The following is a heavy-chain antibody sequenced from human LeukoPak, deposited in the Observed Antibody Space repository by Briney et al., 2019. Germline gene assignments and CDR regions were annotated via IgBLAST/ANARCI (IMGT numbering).Heavy chain of an antibody. CDR1: GFSFSNHW. V-gene: IGHV3-74*03. CDR2: INSDGSST. Sequence: PGGSLRLSCAASGFSFSNHWMHWVRQVPGKGLVWVSRINSDGSSTTYADSVKGRSTISRDNAKNTLYLQMNSLRDEDTAVYYCTRDVSQSSSWYGEFDYWGQGTQVTVSS. D-gene: IGHD6-13*01. CDR3: TRDVSQSSSWYGEFDY. J-gene: IGHJ4*02.